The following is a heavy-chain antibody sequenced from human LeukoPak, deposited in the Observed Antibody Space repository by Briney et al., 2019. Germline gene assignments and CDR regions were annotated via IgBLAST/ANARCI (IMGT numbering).Heavy chain of an antibody. CDR2: ITSSSSTI. Sequence: GGSLRLSCAASGFASSSYSMNWVRQAPGKGLEWISYITSSSSTIYYADSVKGRFTISRDNAKNSLYLQMNSLRAEDTAVYYCVRAYGSGSYGYGYWGQGTLVTVSS. CDR1: GFASSSYS. D-gene: IGHD3-10*01. CDR3: VRAYGSGSYGYGY. J-gene: IGHJ4*02. V-gene: IGHV3-48*01.